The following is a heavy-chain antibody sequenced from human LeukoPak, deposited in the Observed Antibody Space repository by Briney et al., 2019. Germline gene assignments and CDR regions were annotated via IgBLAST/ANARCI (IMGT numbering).Heavy chain of an antibody. CDR2: ISGSGGST. Sequence: PGGSLRLSCAASGFTLSSYAMSWVRQAPGKGLEWVSAISGSGGSTYYADSVKGRFTISRDNSKNTLYLQMNSLRAEDTAVYYCAKVPYYDFWSGYYTGIGGFDYWGQGTLVTVSS. CDR3: AKVPYYDFWSGYYTGIGGFDY. CDR1: GFTLSSYA. V-gene: IGHV3-23*01. D-gene: IGHD3-3*01. J-gene: IGHJ4*02.